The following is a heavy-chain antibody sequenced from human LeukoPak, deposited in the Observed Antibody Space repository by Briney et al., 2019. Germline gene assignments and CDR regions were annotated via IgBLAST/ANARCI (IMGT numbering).Heavy chain of an antibody. CDR3: ARGIAVAGTKGFDY. CDR1: GGSISSYY. J-gene: IGHJ4*02. CDR2: IYYSGST. V-gene: IGHV4-59*01. Sequence: PSETLSLTCTVSGGSISSYYWSWIRQPPGKGLEWIGYIYYSGSTNHNPSLKSRVTISVDTSKNQFSLKLSSVTAADTAVYYCARGIAVAGTKGFDYWGQGTLVTVSS. D-gene: IGHD6-19*01.